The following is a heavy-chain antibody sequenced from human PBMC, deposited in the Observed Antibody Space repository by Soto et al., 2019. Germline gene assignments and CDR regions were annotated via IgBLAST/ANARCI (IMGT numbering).Heavy chain of an antibody. CDR2: INPNSGGT. CDR3: ARDFSNFKDFWSGYGMDV. J-gene: IGHJ6*02. D-gene: IGHD3-3*01. V-gene: IGHV1-2*04. Sequence: GASVKVSCKASGYTFTGYYMHWVRQAPGQGPEWMGWINPNSGGTNYAQKFQGWVTMTRDTSISTAYMELSRLRSDDTAVYYCARDFSNFKDFWSGYGMDVWGQGTTVTVSS. CDR1: GYTFTGYY.